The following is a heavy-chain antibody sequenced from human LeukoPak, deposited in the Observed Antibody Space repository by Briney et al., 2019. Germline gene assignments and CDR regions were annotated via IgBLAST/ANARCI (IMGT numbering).Heavy chain of an antibody. CDR3: ARSIVVVPAAMPEVPALTQHYYYYYMDV. J-gene: IGHJ6*03. V-gene: IGHV1-46*01. CDR1: GYTFTSYY. Sequence: ASVKVSCKASGYTFTSYYMHWVRQAPGQGLEWMGIINPSGGSTSYAQKFQGRVTITADESTSTAYMELSSLRSEDTAGYYCARSIVVVPAAMPEVPALTQHYYYYYMDVWGKGTTVTISS. D-gene: IGHD2-2*01. CDR2: INPSGGST.